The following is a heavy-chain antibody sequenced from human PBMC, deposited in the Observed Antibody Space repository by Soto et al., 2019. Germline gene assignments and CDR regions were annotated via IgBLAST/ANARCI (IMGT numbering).Heavy chain of an antibody. CDR3: ARDVGATSGMDV. Sequence: NPGGSLRLSCAASGFTFSSYSMNWVRQAPGKGLEWVSSISSSSSYIYYADSVKGRFTISRDNAKNSLYLQMNSLRAEDTAVYYCARDVGATSGMDVWGQGTTVTVSS. J-gene: IGHJ6*02. CDR2: ISSSSSYI. CDR1: GFTFSSYS. V-gene: IGHV3-21*01. D-gene: IGHD1-26*01.